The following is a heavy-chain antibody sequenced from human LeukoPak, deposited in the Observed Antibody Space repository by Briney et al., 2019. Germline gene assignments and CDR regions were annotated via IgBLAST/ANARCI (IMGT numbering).Heavy chain of an antibody. J-gene: IGHJ4*02. V-gene: IGHV4-34*01. CDR3: ARGRRYYDSSGYVY. Sequence: SETLSLTCAVYGGSFSGYYWSWIRQPPGKGLEWIGEINHSGSTNYNPSLKSRVTISVDTSKNQFSLKLSSVTAADTAVYYCARGRRYYDSSGYVYWGQGTLVTVSS. CDR2: INHSGST. D-gene: IGHD3-22*01. CDR1: GGSFSGYY.